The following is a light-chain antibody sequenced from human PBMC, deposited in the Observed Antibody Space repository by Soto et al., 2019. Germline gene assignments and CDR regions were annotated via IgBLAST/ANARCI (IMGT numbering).Light chain of an antibody. J-gene: IGKJ1*01. Sequence: VQMTHSVLTQSGDAVARVLITSLSTQTFSSWLSWYQQKPGKAPKLLIYRASTLKTGVPSRFSGSGSGTEFTLTISSLQAEDVATYYCQHFNIYPEAFGQGTKVDIK. CDR2: RAS. CDR3: QHFNIYPEA. V-gene: IGKV1-5*03. CDR1: QTFSSW.